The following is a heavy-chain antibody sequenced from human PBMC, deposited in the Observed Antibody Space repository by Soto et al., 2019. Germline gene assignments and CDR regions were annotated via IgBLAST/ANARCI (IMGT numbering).Heavy chain of an antibody. CDR1: GGSISSDHF. J-gene: IGHJ4*02. Sequence: QVQLQESGPGLVQPSGTLSLTCTVSGGSISSDHFWTWIRQSPGKGLEWIGEIHRSGVTNYNPSLKSRVTISMDKSKNQLSLRLNSVTAADTAVFYCARTLQDSPMSRPFEYWGQGSLVTVSS. V-gene: IGHV4-4*02. CDR3: ARTLQDSPMSRPFEY. D-gene: IGHD2-15*01. CDR2: IHRSGVT.